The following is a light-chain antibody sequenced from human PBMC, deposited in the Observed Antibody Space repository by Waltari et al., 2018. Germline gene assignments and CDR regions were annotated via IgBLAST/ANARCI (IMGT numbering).Light chain of an antibody. CDR3: QQNFRFPYT. V-gene: IGKV1-39*01. Sequence: DIQMTQSPSSLSASVGDRVSITCRASQSISTYINWYQQKPGRAPKLLIDSIYRLQSGVPSRFSGSGSGADFTLTISSLHPEDFATYYCQQNFRFPYTFGQGTKLEIK. J-gene: IGKJ2*01. CDR2: SIY. CDR1: QSISTY.